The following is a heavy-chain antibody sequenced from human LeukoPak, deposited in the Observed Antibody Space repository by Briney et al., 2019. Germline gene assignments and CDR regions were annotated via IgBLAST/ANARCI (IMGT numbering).Heavy chain of an antibody. CDR2: IYYSGST. J-gene: IGHJ3*02. CDR1: GGSISSGGYY. V-gene: IGHV4-30-4*08. Sequence: SQTLSLTCTVSGGSISSGGYYWSWIRQPPGKGLEWIGCIYYSGSTYYNPSLKSRVTISVDTSKNQFSLKLSSVTAADTAVYYCASQLGEFLPYGAFDIWGQGTMVTVSS. D-gene: IGHD3-10*01. CDR3: ASQLGEFLPYGAFDI.